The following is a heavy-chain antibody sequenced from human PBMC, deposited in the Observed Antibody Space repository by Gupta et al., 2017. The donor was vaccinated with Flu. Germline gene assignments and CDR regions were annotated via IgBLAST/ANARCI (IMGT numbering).Heavy chain of an antibody. D-gene: IGHD5-18*01. V-gene: IGHV1-2*02. Sequence: QVQLVQSGAEVKKPGASVKVSCKASGYTFTGHPIHWVRQAPGQGLEWMGRINPNSGGTIYAQKFQGRVTMTRDTSFNTAYMELGSLKFDDSAMYYCARTWIQEWTPDFDYWGQGTLVTVSS. CDR2: INPNSGGT. CDR3: ARTWIQEWTPDFDY. J-gene: IGHJ4*02. CDR1: GYTFTGHP.